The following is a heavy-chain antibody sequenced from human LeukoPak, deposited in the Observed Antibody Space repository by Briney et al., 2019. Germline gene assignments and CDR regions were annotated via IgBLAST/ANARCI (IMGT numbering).Heavy chain of an antibody. Sequence: SVKVSCKASGGTFSSYAISWVRQAPGQGREWMGRIIPIFGIANYAQKFQGRVTITADKSTSTAYMELSSLRSEDTAVYYCARVDDSSGYYSRWGQGTLVTVSS. J-gene: IGHJ4*02. CDR2: IIPIFGIA. D-gene: IGHD3-22*01. CDR1: GGTFSSYA. CDR3: ARVDDSSGYYSR. V-gene: IGHV1-69*04.